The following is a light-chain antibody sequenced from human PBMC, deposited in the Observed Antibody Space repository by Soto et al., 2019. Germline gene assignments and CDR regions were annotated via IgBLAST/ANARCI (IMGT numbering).Light chain of an antibody. CDR3: QQHSAWPLT. V-gene: IGKV3-15*01. Sequence: EIVMTQSPATLSVSPGERATLFCRASQSVRSNFLAWYQQKPGQAHSLLIYGASIRATGIPARFSGSGSGTEFTLTINSLQSEDFAVYYCQQHSAWPLTFGGGTKVEIK. CDR1: QSVRSN. J-gene: IGKJ4*01. CDR2: GAS.